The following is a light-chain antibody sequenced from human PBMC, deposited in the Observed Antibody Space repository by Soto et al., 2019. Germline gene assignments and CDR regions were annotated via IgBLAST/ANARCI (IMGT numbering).Light chain of an antibody. V-gene: IGLV2-23*01. J-gene: IGLJ1*01. CDR2: EGT. CDR3: CSYASSSTYV. CDR1: SSDVGSYNL. Sequence: QSVLTQPASVSGSPGQSITISCTGTSSDVGSYNLVSWYQQHPGKAPKLMIYEGTKRPSGVSDRFSGSRSGNTASLTISGLQAEDEADYYCCSYASSSTYVFGTRTKVTVL.